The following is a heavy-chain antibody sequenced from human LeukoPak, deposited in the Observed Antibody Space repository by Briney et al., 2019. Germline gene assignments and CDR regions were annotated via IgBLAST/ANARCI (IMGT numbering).Heavy chain of an antibody. CDR2: MYYSGST. Sequence: SETLSLTCTVSGGSISCGDYYWSWIRQPPGKGLEWIAYMYYSGSTYYNPSLKTRVTMSADTSKTQLSLKLSSVTAADTAVYYCARPYYYDSRIDPWGQGILVTVSS. D-gene: IGHD3-22*01. J-gene: IGHJ5*02. V-gene: IGHV4-30-4*01. CDR3: ARPYYYDSRIDP. CDR1: GGSISCGDYY.